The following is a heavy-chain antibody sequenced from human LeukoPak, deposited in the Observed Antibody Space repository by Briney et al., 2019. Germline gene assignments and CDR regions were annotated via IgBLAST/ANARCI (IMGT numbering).Heavy chain of an antibody. D-gene: IGHD2-15*01. CDR1: GYTFTSYD. Sequence: ASVKVSCKASGYTFTSYDINWVRQATGQGLEWMGWMNPNSGNTGYAQKFQGRVTMTRNTSISTAYMELSSLRSEDTAVYYCASRSLGYCSGGSCLGLFDYWGQGTLVTVSS. V-gene: IGHV1-8*01. CDR2: MNPNSGNT. J-gene: IGHJ4*02. CDR3: ASRSLGYCSGGSCLGLFDY.